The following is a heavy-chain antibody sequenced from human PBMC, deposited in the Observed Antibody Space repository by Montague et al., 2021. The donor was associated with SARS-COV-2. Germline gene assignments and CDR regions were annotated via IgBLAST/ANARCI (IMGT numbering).Heavy chain of an antibody. CDR1: GFTVSSNY. J-gene: IGHJ6*02. CDR2: IYSGGST. CDR3: ARDRRIVGALYYYYGMDV. D-gene: IGHD1-26*01. Sequence: SLRLSCAASGFTVSSNYMSWVRQAPGKGLEWVSVIYSGGSTYYADSVKGRFTISRDNSKNTLYLQMNSLRAEDTAVYYCARDRRIVGALYYYYGMDVWGRGTTVTVSS. V-gene: IGHV3-53*01.